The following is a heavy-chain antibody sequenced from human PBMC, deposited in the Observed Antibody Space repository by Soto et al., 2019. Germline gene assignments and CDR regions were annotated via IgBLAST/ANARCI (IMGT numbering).Heavy chain of an antibody. V-gene: IGHV3-53*01. CDR1: EFTVSNND. J-gene: IGHJ6*02. CDR3: ARGATYYDFWSGHYTSYTYYGMDV. Sequence: EVQLVESGGGLIQPGGSLRVSCAASEFTVSNNDMTWVRQAPGKGLEWVSVIDTAGRANYAESVKGRFTNSRDNSKNTLYLQMNSLRVEDTAVYYCARGATYYDFWSGHYTSYTYYGMDVWGQGTTVTVS. CDR2: IDTAGRA. D-gene: IGHD3-3*01.